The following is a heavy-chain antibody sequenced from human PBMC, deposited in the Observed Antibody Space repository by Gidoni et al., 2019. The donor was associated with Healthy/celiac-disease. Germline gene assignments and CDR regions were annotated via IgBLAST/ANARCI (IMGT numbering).Heavy chain of an antibody. CDR3: ARDSAGRQWPPQGADY. V-gene: IGHV3-21*01. J-gene: IGHJ4*02. D-gene: IGHD6-19*01. CDR2: IISSSSYI. CDR1: GFTFSSYS. Sequence: EVQLVESGGGLVKPGGSLRLSCAASGFTFSSYSMNWVRQAPGKGLEWVSSIISSSSYIYYADSVKGRFTISRDNAKNSLYLQMNSLRAEDTAVYYCARDSAGRQWPPQGADYWGQGTLVTVSS.